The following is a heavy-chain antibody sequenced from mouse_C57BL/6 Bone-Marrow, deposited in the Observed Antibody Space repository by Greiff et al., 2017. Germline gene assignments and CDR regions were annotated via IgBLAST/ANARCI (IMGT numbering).Heavy chain of an antibody. CDR3: ARGHYGYFDY. CDR1: RYTFTNYW. V-gene: IGHV1-63*01. Sequence: VQLQQSGAELVRPGTSVKMSCKASRYTFTNYWIGWAKQRPGHGLEWIGDIYPGGGYTNYNEKFKGKATLTADKSSSTAYMQFSSLTSEDSAIYYCARGHYGYFDYWGQGTTLTVSS. CDR2: IYPGGGYT. D-gene: IGHD1-1*01. J-gene: IGHJ2*01.